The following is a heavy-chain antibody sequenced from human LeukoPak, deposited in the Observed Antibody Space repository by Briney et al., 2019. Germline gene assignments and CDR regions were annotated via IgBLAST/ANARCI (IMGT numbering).Heavy chain of an antibody. V-gene: IGHV4-39*01. Sequence: AETLSLTCTVSGCLITTTTCYWGWLRQSPGKGLVWIASICYRGDTYYNASLESRVSISIDTSKNQFSLKLNSMNAADTAVYFCARQPGVNRGAVASNFDSWGQGTLVTVSA. CDR3: ARQPGVNRGAVASNFDS. CDR2: ICYRGDT. D-gene: IGHD6-19*01. J-gene: IGHJ4*02. CDR1: GCLITTTTCY.